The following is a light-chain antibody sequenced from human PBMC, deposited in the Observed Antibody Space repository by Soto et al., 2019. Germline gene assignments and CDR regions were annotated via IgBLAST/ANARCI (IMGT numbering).Light chain of an antibody. J-gene: IGLJ2*01. CDR3: QSYDTTTVV. V-gene: IGLV6-57*02. CDR1: SGNIASNY. Sequence: NFMLTQPHSVSESPGKTVTISCTGSSGNIASNYVQWFQQRPGGVPTTVIYEDNRRPSGVPDRFSCSIDSSSNPASPTISGLEAEDEADYYCQSYDTTTVVFGGGTKLTVL. CDR2: EDN.